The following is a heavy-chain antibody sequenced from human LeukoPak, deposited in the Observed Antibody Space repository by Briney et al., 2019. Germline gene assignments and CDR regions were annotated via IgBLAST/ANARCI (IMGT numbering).Heavy chain of an antibody. CDR2: ISSGSTYI. V-gene: IGHV3-21*01. J-gene: IGHJ3*02. Sequence: PGGSLRLSCAASGFTFSSYSMSWVRQAPGKGLEWVSSISSGSTYIYYADSTKGRFTISRDNAKNSLYLQMNTLRAEDTAVYYCARDRIYSGIYHDTFDIWGHGTMVTVSS. D-gene: IGHD1-26*01. CDR3: ARDRIYSGIYHDTFDI. CDR1: GFTFSSYS.